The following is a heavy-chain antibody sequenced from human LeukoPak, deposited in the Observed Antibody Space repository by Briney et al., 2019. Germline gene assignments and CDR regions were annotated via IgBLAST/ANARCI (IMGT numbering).Heavy chain of an antibody. CDR2: IYRSGST. V-gene: IGHV4-4*02. Sequence: SETLSLTCAVSGGSISSSNWWSWVRRPPGKGREWIGEIYRSGSTNYNPSLKSRVTISVDKSKKQFSLKLSSVTAADTAMYYCARYRGASGYHFDYWGQGTLGTVSS. CDR1: GGSISSSNW. D-gene: IGHD5-12*01. CDR3: ARYRGASGYHFDY. J-gene: IGHJ4*02.